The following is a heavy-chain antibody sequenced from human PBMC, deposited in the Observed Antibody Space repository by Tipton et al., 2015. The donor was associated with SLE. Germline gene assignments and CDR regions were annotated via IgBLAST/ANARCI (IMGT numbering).Heavy chain of an antibody. V-gene: IGHV4-30-2*01. CDR1: GGSISSGGYS. CDR3: ARNPGITFGGVIPRGMDV. Sequence: TLSLTCAVSGGSISSGGYSWSWIRQPPGKGLEWIGYIYHSGSTYYNPSLKSRVTISVDRSKNQFSLKLSSVTAADTAVYYCARNPGITFGGVIPRGMDVWGQGTTVTVSS. J-gene: IGHJ6*02. D-gene: IGHD3-16*02. CDR2: IYHSGST.